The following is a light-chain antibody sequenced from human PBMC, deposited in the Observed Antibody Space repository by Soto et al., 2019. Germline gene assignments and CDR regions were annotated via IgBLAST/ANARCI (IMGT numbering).Light chain of an antibody. CDR3: QQYASSPLT. CDR1: QSVRSNY. V-gene: IGKV3-20*01. J-gene: IGKJ4*01. CDR2: GAS. Sequence: EIVLTQSPGTLSLSSGERATLSCRASQSVRSNYLAWYQQKPGQAPRLLIYGASSRATGIPDRFGGSGSGTDLTLPLSRPEPGGFSVFYCQQYASSPLTFGGGTKVEIK.